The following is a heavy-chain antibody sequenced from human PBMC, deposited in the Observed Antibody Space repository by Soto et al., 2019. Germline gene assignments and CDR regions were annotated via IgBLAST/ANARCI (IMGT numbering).Heavy chain of an antibody. J-gene: IGHJ5*02. CDR2: ISAYNGNT. Sequence: GSVKVSYKASGYPFTSYGISLVRQAPGQGLEWMGWISAYNGNTNYAQKLQGRVTMTTDTSTSTAYMDLRSLRSDDTAVYYCARERNYDILTGYYHVEHWFDPWGQGTMVTVSS. CDR1: GYPFTSYG. D-gene: IGHD3-9*01. V-gene: IGHV1-18*04. CDR3: ARERNYDILTGYYHVEHWFDP.